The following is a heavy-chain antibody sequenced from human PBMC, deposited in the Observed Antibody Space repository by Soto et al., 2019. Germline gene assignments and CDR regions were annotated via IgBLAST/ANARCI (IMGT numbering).Heavy chain of an antibody. Sequence: PSQTLSLTCAISGDSVSSNSAAWNWIRQSPSRGLEWLGRTYYRSKWYNDYAVSVKSRITINPDTSKNQFSLQLNSVTPEDTAVYYCASDHSLSSSWWGATSLSLSAFDYWGQGTLVTVSS. J-gene: IGHJ4*02. CDR2: TYYRSKWYN. D-gene: IGHD6-13*01. CDR1: GDSVSSNSAA. CDR3: ASDHSLSSSWWGATSLSLSAFDY. V-gene: IGHV6-1*01.